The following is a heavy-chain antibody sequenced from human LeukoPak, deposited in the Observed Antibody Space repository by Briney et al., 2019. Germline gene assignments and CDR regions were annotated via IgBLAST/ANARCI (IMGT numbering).Heavy chain of an antibody. CDR1: GYSFTSYW. V-gene: IGHV5-51*01. CDR2: IYPGDSDT. CDR3: AGRMVRGVIITRAFDAFDI. J-gene: IGHJ3*02. D-gene: IGHD3-10*01. Sequence: GESLKISCKGSGYSFTSYWIGWVRQMPGKGLEWMGIIYPGDSDTRYSPSFQGQVTISADKSISTAYLQWSSLKASDTAMYYCAGRMVRGVIITRAFDAFDIWGQGTMVTVSS.